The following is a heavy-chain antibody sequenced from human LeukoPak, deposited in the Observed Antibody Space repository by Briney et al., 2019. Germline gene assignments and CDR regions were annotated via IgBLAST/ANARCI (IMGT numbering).Heavy chain of an antibody. CDR2: INPNSGGT. J-gene: IGHJ4*02. CDR1: GYTFTGYY. Sequence: ASVKVSCKASGYTFTGYYMHWVRQAPGQGLEWMGWINPNSGGTNYAQKFQGRVTMTRDTSISTAYMELSRLRSDDTAVYYCARSSTCLPDYAVVYWGQGTLVTVSS. CDR3: ARSSTCLPDYAVVY. V-gene: IGHV1-2*02. D-gene: IGHD4-17*01.